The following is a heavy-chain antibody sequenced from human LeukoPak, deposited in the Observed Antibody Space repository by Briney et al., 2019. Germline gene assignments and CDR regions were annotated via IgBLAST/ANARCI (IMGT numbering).Heavy chain of an antibody. CDR1: GGSISRGDYY. V-gene: IGHV4-30-4*08. Sequence: SQTLSLTCTVSGGSISRGDYYWSWIRQPPGKGLEWIGYIYYSGSTYYNPSLKSRVTISVDTSKNQFSLKLSSVTAADTAVYYWAREKDRGSYSGGFDYWGQGTLVTVSS. D-gene: IGHD1-26*01. CDR3: AREKDRGSYSGGFDY. J-gene: IGHJ4*02. CDR2: IYYSGST.